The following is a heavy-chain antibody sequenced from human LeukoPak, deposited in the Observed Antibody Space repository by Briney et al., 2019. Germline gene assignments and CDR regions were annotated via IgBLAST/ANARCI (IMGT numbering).Heavy chain of an antibody. CDR3: ARDGGEIDFDY. Sequence: ASETLSLTCTVSGGSISSCSYYWSWLRQPAGKGPMWIGRIYTSGSTNYTPSLKSRVTISVDTSKNQFSLKLSSVTAADTAVYYCARDGGEIDFDYWGQGTLVTVSS. CDR1: GGSISSCSYY. V-gene: IGHV4-61*02. J-gene: IGHJ4*02. CDR2: IYTSGST.